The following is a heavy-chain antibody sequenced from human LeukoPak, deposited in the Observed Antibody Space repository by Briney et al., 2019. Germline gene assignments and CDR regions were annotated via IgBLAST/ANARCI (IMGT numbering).Heavy chain of an antibody. Sequence: PGGSLRLSCAASGFTFSSYWMHWIRQAPGKGLVWVSRITPDGTSTTYADSVKGRFTISRDNAKNSLYLQMNSLRAEDTAVYYCARVELLWFGELSSGYFDYWGQGTLVTVSP. J-gene: IGHJ4*02. V-gene: IGHV3-74*01. D-gene: IGHD3-10*01. CDR1: GFTFSSYW. CDR2: ITPDGTST. CDR3: ARVELLWFGELSSGYFDY.